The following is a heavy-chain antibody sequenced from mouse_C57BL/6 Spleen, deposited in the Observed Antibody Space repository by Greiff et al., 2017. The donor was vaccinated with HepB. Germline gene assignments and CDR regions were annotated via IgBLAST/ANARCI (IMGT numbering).Heavy chain of an antibody. CDR1: GYAFSSSW. J-gene: IGHJ3*01. CDR3: AREPPAYSLFAY. V-gene: IGHV1-82*01. Sequence: VQLVESGPELVKPGASVKISCKASGYAFSSSWMNWVKQRPGKGLEWIGRIYPGDGDTNYNGKFKGKATLTADKSSSTAYMQLSSLTSEDSAVYFCAREPPAYSLFAYWGQGTLVTVSA. CDR2: IYPGDGDT. D-gene: IGHD2-10*01.